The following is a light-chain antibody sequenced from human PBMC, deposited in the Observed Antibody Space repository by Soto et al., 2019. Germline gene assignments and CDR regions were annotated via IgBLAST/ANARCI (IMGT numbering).Light chain of an antibody. J-gene: IGLJ2*01. CDR2: ESN. V-gene: IGLV1-51*02. CDR3: GTWDSSLTAVL. Sequence: QSVLTQPPSVSAAPGQKVTIFCSGSSSNIGKNHVSWYQQVPGTAPKLLIYESNKRPSGIPDRFSGSKSGTSATLGIAGLQTGDEADYYCGTWDSSLTAVLFGGGTKLTVL. CDR1: SSNIGKNH.